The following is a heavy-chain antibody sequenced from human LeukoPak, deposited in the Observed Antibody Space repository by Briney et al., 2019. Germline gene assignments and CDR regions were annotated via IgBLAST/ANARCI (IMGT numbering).Heavy chain of an antibody. D-gene: IGHD3-3*01. V-gene: IGHV3-64*01. Sequence: GGSLRLSCAASGFTFSSYAMHWVRQAPGKGLEYVSAISSNGGSTYYANSVKGKFTISRDNSKNTLYLQMGSLRAEDMAVYYCARSSSYYDFSSGMDVWGQGTTVTVSS. CDR2: ISSNGGST. J-gene: IGHJ6*02. CDR3: ARSSSYYDFSSGMDV. CDR1: GFTFSSYA.